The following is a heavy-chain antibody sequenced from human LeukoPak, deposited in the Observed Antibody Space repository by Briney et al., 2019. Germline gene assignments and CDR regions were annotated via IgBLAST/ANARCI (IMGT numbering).Heavy chain of an antibody. CDR2: IIPILGIA. V-gene: IGHV1-69*04. J-gene: IGHJ4*02. D-gene: IGHD4-23*01. CDR3: ARSTSTVVTLYYY. Sequence: GSSVKVSFKASGGTFSSYAISWVRQAPGQGLEWMGRIIPILGIANYAQKFQGRVTITADKSTSTAYMELSSLRSEDTAVYYCARSTSTVVTLYYYWGQGTLVTVSS. CDR1: GGTFSSYA.